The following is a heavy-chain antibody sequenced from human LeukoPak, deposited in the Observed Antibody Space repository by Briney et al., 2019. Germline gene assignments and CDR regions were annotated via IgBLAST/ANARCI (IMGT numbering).Heavy chain of an antibody. CDR2: ITSSSNYI. V-gene: IGHV3-21*01. CDR3: ARAIFSSGWYLVDY. D-gene: IGHD6-19*01. J-gene: IGHJ4*02. Sequence: PGGSLRLSCAASGFPFSSHNMNWVRQAPGKGLEWVSYITSSSNYIYYADSMKGRFTISRDNAKNSLYLQMNSLRAEETAVYYCARAIFSSGWYLVDYWGQGTLVTVSS. CDR1: GFPFSSHN.